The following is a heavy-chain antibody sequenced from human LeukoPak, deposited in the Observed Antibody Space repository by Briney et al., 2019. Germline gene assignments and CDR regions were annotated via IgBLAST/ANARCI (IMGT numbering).Heavy chain of an antibody. Sequence: PSETLSLTCTVWGGSMSLYCWSRLRQPPGKGLELIGYVYYSGTANYNPSLESRVTILVDTSKNQFSLNLSSVTAADTAVYYCARTKSGWYYSDYWGQGTLVSVSS. CDR3: ARTKSGWYYSDY. CDR2: VYYSGTA. V-gene: IGHV4-59*08. J-gene: IGHJ4*02. D-gene: IGHD6-19*01. CDR1: GGSMSLYC.